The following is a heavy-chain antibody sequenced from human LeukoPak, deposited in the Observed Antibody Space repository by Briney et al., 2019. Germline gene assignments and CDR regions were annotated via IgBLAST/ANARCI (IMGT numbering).Heavy chain of an antibody. CDR2: INPNSGCT. Sequence: ASVKVSCKASGYTFTGYYMHWVRQAPGQGLEWMGWINPNSGCTNYAQKLQGRVTMTRDTANNSAYMELSRLRSDDTAVYYCASAHCSGINCYENHDCGMDGGGEGTAVTVS. J-gene: IGHJ6*01. CDR1: GYTFTGYY. D-gene: IGHD2-15*01. CDR3: ASAHCSGINCYENHDCGMDG. V-gene: IGHV1-2*02.